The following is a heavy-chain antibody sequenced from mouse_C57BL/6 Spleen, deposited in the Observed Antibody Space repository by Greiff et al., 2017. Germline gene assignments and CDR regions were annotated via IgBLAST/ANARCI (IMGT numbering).Heavy chain of an antibody. CDR2: INPNNGGT. CDR1: GYTFTDYN. D-gene: IGHD1-1*01. J-gene: IGHJ1*03. CDR3: ARGGYLYGSSYGYFDV. Sequence: VQLQQSGPELVKPGASVKMSCKASGYTFTDYNMHWVKQSHGKSLEWIGYINPNNGGTSYNQKFKGKATLTVNKSSSTAYMELRSLTSEDSAVYYCARGGYLYGSSYGYFDVWGTGTTVTVSS. V-gene: IGHV1-22*01.